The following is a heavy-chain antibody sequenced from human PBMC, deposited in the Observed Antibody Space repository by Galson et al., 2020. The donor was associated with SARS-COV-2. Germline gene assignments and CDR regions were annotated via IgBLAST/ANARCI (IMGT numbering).Heavy chain of an antibody. CDR1: GGSISSYY. CDR2: IYYSGSP. D-gene: IGHD6-19*01. CDR3: ARGLEWLAFAY. V-gene: IGHV4-59*01. J-gene: IGHJ4*02. Sequence: ASETLSLTCTVSGGSISSYYWSWIRQPPGKGLEWIGYIYYSGSPNYNPSLKSRVTISVDTSKNQFSLKLSSVTAADTAVYYCARGLEWLAFAYWGQGTLVTFSS.